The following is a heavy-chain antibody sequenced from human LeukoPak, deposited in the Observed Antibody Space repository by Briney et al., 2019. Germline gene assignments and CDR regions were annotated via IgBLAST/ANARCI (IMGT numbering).Heavy chain of an antibody. D-gene: IGHD2-15*01. Sequence: ASVKVSCKASGYSFTNYGISWVRQAPGQGLEWMGWIRAYNGNTHYAQKLQGRVTMTTDTSTSTACMELRSLRSDDTAVYYCARDARYCSAGSCYSWDRAFFDREDYWGQGTLVTVSS. V-gene: IGHV1-18*01. CDR1: GYSFTNYG. CDR2: IRAYNGNT. J-gene: IGHJ4*02. CDR3: ARDARYCSAGSCYSWDRAFFDREDY.